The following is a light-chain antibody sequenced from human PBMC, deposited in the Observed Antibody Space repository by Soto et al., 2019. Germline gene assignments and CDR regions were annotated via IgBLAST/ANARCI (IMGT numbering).Light chain of an antibody. CDR3: CSYAGSSTFKV. V-gene: IGLV2-23*03. CDR2: EGS. Sequence: QSALTQPASVSGSPGQSITISCTGTSSDVGSYNLVSWYQQHPGKAPKLMIYEGSKRPSGVSNRFSGSKSGNTASLKISGLQAEDEADYYCCSYAGSSTFKVFGGGTKLTVL. CDR1: SSDVGSYNL. J-gene: IGLJ2*01.